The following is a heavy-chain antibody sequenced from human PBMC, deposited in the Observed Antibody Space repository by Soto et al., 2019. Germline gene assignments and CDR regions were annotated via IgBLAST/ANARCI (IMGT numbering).Heavy chain of an antibody. Sequence: VVSMEVCCAASGFSVNSNFRTLVRQAPGKGLEWVSIIYSGDNTYYADSVKGRFTVSRDTSKNTLYLQMSSLRAEDTAVYYCARATTVASDYWGQGTLVTVSS. V-gene: IGHV3-66*01. CDR1: GFSVNSNF. D-gene: IGHD4-17*01. J-gene: IGHJ4*02. CDR3: ARATTVASDY. CDR2: IYSGDNT.